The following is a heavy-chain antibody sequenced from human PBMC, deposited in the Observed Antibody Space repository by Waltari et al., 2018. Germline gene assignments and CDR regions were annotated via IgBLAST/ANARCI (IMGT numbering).Heavy chain of an antibody. J-gene: IGHJ3*02. CDR3: ARGGSSYYDAYGT. D-gene: IGHD1-26*01. V-gene: IGHV4-39*07. CDR2: IYSTGST. CDR1: GFSFNDDDTY. Sequence: QLQLQESGPGLVKPSETLSLTCTVSGFSFNDDDTYWGWIRQPPGGGLEWLGSIYSTGSTYYKTSLKSRVTISIDTPNNQFSLKLTSVTAADTAVYFCARGGSSYYDAYGTWGQGTMVIVSS.